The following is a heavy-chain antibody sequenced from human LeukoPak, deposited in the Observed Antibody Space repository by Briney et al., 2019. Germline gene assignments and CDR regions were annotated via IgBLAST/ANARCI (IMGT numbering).Heavy chain of an antibody. CDR1: GYTFTGYY. V-gene: IGHV1-2*04. CDR2: INPNSGGT. J-gene: IGHJ4*02. CDR3: ARASDYYDSSGQFDY. Sequence: ASVKVSCKASGYTFTGYYMHWVRQAPGQGLEWMGWINPNSGGTNYAQKFQGWVTMTRDTSISTAYMELSRLRSDDTAVYYCARASDYYDSSGQFDYWGQGTLVTVSS. D-gene: IGHD3-22*01.